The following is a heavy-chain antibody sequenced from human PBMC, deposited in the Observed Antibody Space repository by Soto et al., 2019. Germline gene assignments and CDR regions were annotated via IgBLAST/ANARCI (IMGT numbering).Heavy chain of an antibody. CDR2: ISSSSSYI. J-gene: IGHJ3*02. V-gene: IGHV3-21*01. CDR3: ASLLPAHDAFDI. CDR1: GFTFSSYS. Sequence: GGSLRLSCAASGFTFSSYSMNWVRQAPGKGLEWVSSISSSSSYIYYADSVKGRFTISRDNAKNSLYLQMNSLRAEDTAVYYCASLLPAHDAFDIWGQGTMVTVSS.